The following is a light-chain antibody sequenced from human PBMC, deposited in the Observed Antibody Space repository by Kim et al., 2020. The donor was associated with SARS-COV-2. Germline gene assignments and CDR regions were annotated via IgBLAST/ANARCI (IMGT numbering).Light chain of an antibody. V-gene: IGKV3-15*01. J-gene: IGKJ2*03. CDR3: QQYSTWPYS. CDR2: GAS. CDR1: QSVSSN. Sequence: EIVMTQSPATLSVSPGERATLSCRTSQSVSSNLAWYQQQPGQAPRLLIYGASTRVTGIPARFTGSGSGTEFTLTISSLQSEDFAVYYCQQYSTWPYSFGQGTKLEIK.